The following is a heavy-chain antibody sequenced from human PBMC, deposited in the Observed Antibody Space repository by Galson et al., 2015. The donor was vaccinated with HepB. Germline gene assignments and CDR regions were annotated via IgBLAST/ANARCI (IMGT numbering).Heavy chain of an antibody. Sequence: SVKVSCKASGSTFTSYYMHWVRQAPGQGLEWMGIINPSGGSTSYAQKFQGRVTMTRDTSTSTVYMELSSLRSEDTAVYYCARDSDYGYYDGYYYYGMDVWGQGTTVTVSS. D-gene: IGHD3-22*01. V-gene: IGHV1-46*03. CDR1: GSTFTSYY. CDR3: ARDSDYGYYDGYYYYGMDV. CDR2: INPSGGST. J-gene: IGHJ6*02.